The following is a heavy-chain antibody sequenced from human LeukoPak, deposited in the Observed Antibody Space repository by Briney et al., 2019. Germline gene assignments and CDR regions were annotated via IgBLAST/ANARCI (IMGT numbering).Heavy chain of an antibody. D-gene: IGHD2-15*01. CDR1: GGTFSSYA. Sequence: SVKVSCKASGGTFSSYAISWVRQAPGQGLEWMGGIIPIFGTANYAQKFQGRVTITADKSTSTAYMELSSLSSEDTAVYYCARVLRDIVVVVAATTNYYYYYMDVWGKGTTVTISS. CDR2: IIPIFGTA. J-gene: IGHJ6*03. CDR3: ARVLRDIVVVVAATTNYYYYYMDV. V-gene: IGHV1-69*06.